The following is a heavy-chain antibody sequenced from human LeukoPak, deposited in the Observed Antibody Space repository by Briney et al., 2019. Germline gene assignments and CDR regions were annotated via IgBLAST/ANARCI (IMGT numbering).Heavy chain of an antibody. Sequence: PGGSLRLSCAAFGFTFSDYYMSWIRQAPGKGLEWVSYISNSGSTIYYADSVKGRFTISRDNAKNSLYLQMNSLRAEDTAVYYCARDLPSSDAFDIWGQGTMVTVSS. CDR1: GFTFSDYY. D-gene: IGHD6-13*01. CDR2: ISNSGSTI. J-gene: IGHJ3*02. V-gene: IGHV3-11*04. CDR3: ARDLPSSDAFDI.